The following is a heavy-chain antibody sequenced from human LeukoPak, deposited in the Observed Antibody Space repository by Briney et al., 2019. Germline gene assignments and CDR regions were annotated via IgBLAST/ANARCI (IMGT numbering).Heavy chain of an antibody. J-gene: IGHJ5*02. Sequence: ASVKVSCKASGGTFISYAISWVRQAPGQGLEWMGGIIPIFGTANYAQKFQGRVTITADGSTSTAYMELSSLRSEDTAVYYCARRIGYSGYDLNYWFDPWGQGTLVTVSS. CDR1: GGTFISYA. CDR2: IIPIFGTA. D-gene: IGHD5-12*01. CDR3: ARRIGYSGYDLNYWFDP. V-gene: IGHV1-69*13.